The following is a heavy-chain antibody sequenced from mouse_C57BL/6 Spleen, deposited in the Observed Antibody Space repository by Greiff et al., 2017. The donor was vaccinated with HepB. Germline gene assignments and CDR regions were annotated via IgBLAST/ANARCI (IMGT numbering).Heavy chain of an antibody. CDR1: GFTFSSYT. CDR2: ISGGGGNT. D-gene: IGHD2-1*01. V-gene: IGHV5-9*01. Sequence: EVQRVESGGGLVKPGGSLKLSCAASGFTFSSYTMSWVRQTPEKRLEWVATISGGGGNTYYPDSVKGRFTISRDNAKNTLYLQMSSLRSEDTALNYCERRNHGTFDYWGQGTTLTVSS. CDR3: ERRNHGTFDY. J-gene: IGHJ2*01.